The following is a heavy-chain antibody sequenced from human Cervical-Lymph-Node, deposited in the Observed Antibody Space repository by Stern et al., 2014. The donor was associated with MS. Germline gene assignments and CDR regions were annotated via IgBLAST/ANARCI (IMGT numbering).Heavy chain of an antibody. CDR1: GYIFSNHA. CDR3: ARNASSDEAVLVPASGMDV. D-gene: IGHD2-2*01. J-gene: IGHJ6*02. Sequence: VQLVESGSEFREPGASVKVSCKASGYIFSNHAINWVRQAPGRGLEWMGWIHTNTGRSTYGQGFAGRFVFSLDTSVNTAHMEIISLRSEDTAVYFCARNASSDEAVLVPASGMDVWGRGTTVTVSS. V-gene: IGHV7-4-1*02. CDR2: IHTNTGRS.